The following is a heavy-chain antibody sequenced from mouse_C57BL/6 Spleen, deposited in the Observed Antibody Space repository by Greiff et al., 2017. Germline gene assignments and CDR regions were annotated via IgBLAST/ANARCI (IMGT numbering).Heavy chain of an antibody. CDR3: ARDRDSNYEGFAY. D-gene: IGHD2-5*01. J-gene: IGHJ3*01. Sequence: QVQLQQSGAELVKPGASVKLSCKASGYTFTSYWMHWVKQRPGQGLEWIGMIHPNSGSTNYNEKFKSKATLTVDKSSSTAYMQLSSLTSEDSAVYYCARDRDSNYEGFAYWGQGTLVTVSA. V-gene: IGHV1-64*01. CDR2: IHPNSGST. CDR1: GYTFTSYW.